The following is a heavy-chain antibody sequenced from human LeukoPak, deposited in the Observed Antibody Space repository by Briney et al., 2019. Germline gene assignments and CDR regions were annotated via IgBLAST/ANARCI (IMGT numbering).Heavy chain of an antibody. CDR1: GGSTGSDY. D-gene: IGHD3-16*01. J-gene: IGHJ3*02. V-gene: IGHV4-59*01. Sequence: SETLSLTCTVSGGSTGSDYWSWIRQPPGKGLEWIGYLYHDGSTYYNPSLKSRVTISVDTSKNQFSLKLSSVTAADTAVYYCARDGAPRGDTDAFDIWGQGTMVTVSS. CDR2: LYHDGST. CDR3: ARDGAPRGDTDAFDI.